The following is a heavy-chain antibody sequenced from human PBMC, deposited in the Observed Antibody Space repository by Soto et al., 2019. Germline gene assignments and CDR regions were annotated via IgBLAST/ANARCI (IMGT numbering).Heavy chain of an antibody. CDR1: GYIFTNYW. CDR3: ARNPYGASDAMYV. V-gene: IGHV5-51*01. CDR2: IYPGDSDT. Sequence: GESLKISCKGSGYIFTNYWIGWVRQMPGKGLEWMGIIYPGDSDTRYSPSFQGQVTISADWSISTAYLQWSSLKASDTAMYYCARNPYGASDAMYVWGQGTTVTVSS. D-gene: IGHD4-17*01. J-gene: IGHJ6*02.